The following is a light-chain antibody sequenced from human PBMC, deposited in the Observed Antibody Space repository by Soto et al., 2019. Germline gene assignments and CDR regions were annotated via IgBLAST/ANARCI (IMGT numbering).Light chain of an antibody. Sequence: IQLTQSPSSLSASVGDRVTITCRASQGISSSLAWYQQKPGKAPKLLIYAASTLQTGVPSRFSGSGSGRDFTLTISSLQPEDFAGYYGQQLTTYPREPTLGGRTKVVLK. V-gene: IGKV1-9*01. J-gene: IGKJ4*01. CDR2: AAS. CDR3: QQLTTYPREPT. CDR1: QGISSS.